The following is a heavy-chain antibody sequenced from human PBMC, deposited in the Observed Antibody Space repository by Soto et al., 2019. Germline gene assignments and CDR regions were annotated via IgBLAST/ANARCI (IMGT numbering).Heavy chain of an antibody. CDR2: IYYSGST. CDR3: ARGLSYYYGSGDAGYFDY. CDR1: GGSISSYY. D-gene: IGHD3-10*01. V-gene: IGHV4-59*01. Sequence: QVQLQESGPGLVKPSETLSLTCTVSGGSISSYYWSWIRQPPGKGLEWIGSIYYSGSTNYNPSLKSRVTISVDTSKTQCSLKLSSVTAADTAVYYCARGLSYYYGSGDAGYFDYWGQGTLVTVSS. J-gene: IGHJ4*02.